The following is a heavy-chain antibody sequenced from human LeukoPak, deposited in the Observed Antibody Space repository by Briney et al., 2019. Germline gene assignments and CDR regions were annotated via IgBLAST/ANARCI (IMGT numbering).Heavy chain of an antibody. CDR1: GFTFSTYW. D-gene: IGHD4-17*01. V-gene: IGHV3-7*01. Sequence: GGSLRLSCVASGFTFSTYWLTWVRQAPGKGLEWVANIKQDGSDNYYVASVKGRFTISRDNAKNSLYLQMNSLRVEDSAVYYCARTRYGDLDYWGQGTLVTVSS. CDR2: IKQDGSDN. CDR3: ARTRYGDLDY. J-gene: IGHJ4*02.